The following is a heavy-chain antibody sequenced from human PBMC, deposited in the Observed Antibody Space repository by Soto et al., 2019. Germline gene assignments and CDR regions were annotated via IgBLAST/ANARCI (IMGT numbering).Heavy chain of an antibody. D-gene: IGHD2-8*01. CDR3: ARDFRTYSHGVDV. J-gene: IGHJ4*01. V-gene: IGHV1-2*02. CDR2: INPSSGGT. Sequence: GASVKVSCKASGYTFTSYGISWVRQAPGQGLEWMGWINPSSGGTEFAEKFQGRVTVTRDTSIRTVFLELNSLTSDDTGVYFCARDFRTYSHGVDVWGHGTLVTVSS. CDR1: GYTFTSYG.